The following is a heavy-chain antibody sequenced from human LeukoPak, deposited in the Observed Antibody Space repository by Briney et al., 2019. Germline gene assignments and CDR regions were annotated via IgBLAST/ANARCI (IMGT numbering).Heavy chain of an antibody. D-gene: IGHD4-17*01. J-gene: IGHJ4*01. CDR1: GFTFSSYG. CDR3: VKDRYGDLEN. V-gene: IGHV3-30*18. Sequence: GRSLRLSCAASGFTFSSYGMHWVRQAPGKGLEWVAVISYDGSNKYYADSVKGRFTISRDNSKNTLYLEMNSLRAEDTAVYYCVKDRYGDLENWGQGTLVTVSS. CDR2: ISYDGSNK.